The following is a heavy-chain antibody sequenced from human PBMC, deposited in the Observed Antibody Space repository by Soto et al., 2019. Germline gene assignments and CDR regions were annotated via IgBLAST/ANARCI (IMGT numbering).Heavy chain of an antibody. J-gene: IGHJ6*02. CDR3: ARTMSSTIAKDYYYNFALEV. CDR1: GDSVSSNSAA. V-gene: IGHV6-1*01. D-gene: IGHD2-2*01. Sequence: SQTLSLTFVISGDSVSSNSAAWNWIRQSPSRGLEWLGRTYYRSKWYNDYAVSVKSRITINPDTSKNQFSLQLNSVTPEDTAVYYCARTMSSTIAKDYYYNFALEVWGQGTTVTLSS. CDR2: TYYRSKWYN.